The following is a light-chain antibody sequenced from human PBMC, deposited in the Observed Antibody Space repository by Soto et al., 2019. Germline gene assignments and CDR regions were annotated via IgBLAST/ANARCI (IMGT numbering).Light chain of an antibody. V-gene: IGKV1-5*03. J-gene: IGKJ1*01. CDR3: QQYNSFPWT. Sequence: DLQMTQSPSTPSASVGDRVIITCRASQSIGSWLAWYQQKPGKAPKLLIYKASSLESGVPLRFSGRGSGTEFTLTISSLQPDDCATYYCQQYNSFPWTFGQGTKVEVK. CDR1: QSIGSW. CDR2: KAS.